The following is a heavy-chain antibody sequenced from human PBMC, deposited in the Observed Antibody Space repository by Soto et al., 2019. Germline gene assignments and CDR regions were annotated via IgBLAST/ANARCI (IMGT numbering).Heavy chain of an antibody. D-gene: IGHD4-17*01. CDR2: IDTDGGGT. CDR1: AFIFTIHW. CDR3: ATVFDV. J-gene: IGHJ3*01. V-gene: IGHV3-74*01. Sequence: SLRPSCLPSAFIFTIHWVHWVRQAPGKGLEWVSRIDTDGGGTSYADSVKGRFTISTDNAKNTVYLEMNGLRVEDTAVYYCATVFDVWG.